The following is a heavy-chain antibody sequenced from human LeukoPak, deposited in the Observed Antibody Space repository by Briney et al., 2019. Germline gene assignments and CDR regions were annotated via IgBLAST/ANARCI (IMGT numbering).Heavy chain of an antibody. Sequence: GGSLRLSCAASGFTVSSNYMSWVRQAPGKGLVWVSRINTDGSSTIYADSVKGRFTTSRDNAKNTLYLQMNSLRAEDTAVYYCTRGYAGIDYWGQGTLVTVSS. D-gene: IGHD5-12*01. J-gene: IGHJ4*02. CDR2: INTDGSST. CDR3: TRGYAGIDY. CDR1: GFTVSSNY. V-gene: IGHV3-74*01.